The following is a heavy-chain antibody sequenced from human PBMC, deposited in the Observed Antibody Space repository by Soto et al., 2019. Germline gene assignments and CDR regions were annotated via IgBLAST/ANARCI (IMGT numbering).Heavy chain of an antibody. J-gene: IGHJ6*02. CDR1: GFTFSSYA. Sequence: LRLSCAASGFTFSSYAMHWVRQAPGKGLEWVAVISYDGSNKYYADSVKGRFTISRDNSKNTLYLQMNSLRAEDTAVYYCARDRYYYDSSGYYYGYGMDVWGQGTTVTVSS. CDR3: ARDRYYYDSSGYYYGYGMDV. CDR2: ISYDGSNK. D-gene: IGHD3-22*01. V-gene: IGHV3-30-3*01.